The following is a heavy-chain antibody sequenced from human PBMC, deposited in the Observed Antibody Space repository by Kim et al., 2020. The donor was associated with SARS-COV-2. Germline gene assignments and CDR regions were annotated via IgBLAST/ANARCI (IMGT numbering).Heavy chain of an antibody. CDR1: GGSFSGYY. Sequence: SETLSLTCAVYGGSFSGYYWSWIRQPPGKGLEWIGEINHSGSTNYNPSLKSRVTISVDTSKNQFSLKLSSVTAADTAVYYCARELYRTVTTIFGVVIIQGGYFDYWGQGTLVTVSS. J-gene: IGHJ4*02. CDR3: ARELYRTVTTIFGVVIIQGGYFDY. CDR2: INHSGST. D-gene: IGHD3-3*01. V-gene: IGHV4-34*01.